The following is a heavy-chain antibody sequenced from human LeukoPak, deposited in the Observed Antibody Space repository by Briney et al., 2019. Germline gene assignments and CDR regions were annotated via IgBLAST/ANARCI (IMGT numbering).Heavy chain of an antibody. Sequence: PSETLSLTCTVSGGSLSSGSYYWSWIRQPAGKGLEWIGRIYTSGSTNYNPSLKSRVTISVDTSKNQFSLKLSSVTAADTAVYYCARDTGGIAAQTDYWGQGTLVTVSS. D-gene: IGHD6-6*01. CDR3: ARDTGGIAAQTDY. CDR1: GGSLSSGSYY. V-gene: IGHV4-61*02. J-gene: IGHJ4*02. CDR2: IYTSGST.